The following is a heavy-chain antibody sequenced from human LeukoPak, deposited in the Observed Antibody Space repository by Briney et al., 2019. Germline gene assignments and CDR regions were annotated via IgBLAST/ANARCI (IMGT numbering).Heavy chain of an antibody. J-gene: IGHJ6*03. CDR3: AKDYYGSGSPPYYYMDV. CDR2: IYYSGST. V-gene: IGHV4-39*02. Sequence: PSETLSLTCTVSGGSISSSSYYWGWIRQPPGKGLEWIGSIYYSGSTYYNPSLKSRVTISVDTSKNQFSLKLSSVTAADTAVYYCAKDYYGSGSPPYYYMDVWGKGTTVTVSS. CDR1: GGSISSSSYY. D-gene: IGHD3-10*01.